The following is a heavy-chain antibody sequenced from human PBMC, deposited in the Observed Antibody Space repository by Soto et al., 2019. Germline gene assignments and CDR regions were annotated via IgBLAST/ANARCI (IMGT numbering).Heavy chain of an antibody. D-gene: IGHD2-2*01. CDR1: GGSISTITW. Sequence: QVQLRESGPGLVKTSGTLSLTCAVSGGSISTITWWSWVRQPPGKGLQWIGEIHHSGSTNYNPTLKRRVTISVDKSKNQRALELSAVTAADTAVYYWARDLGTCSSTRSRPFDDWGQGTLVTVSS. CDR3: ARDLGTCSSTRSRPFDD. J-gene: IGHJ4*02. CDR2: IHHSGST. V-gene: IGHV4-4*02.